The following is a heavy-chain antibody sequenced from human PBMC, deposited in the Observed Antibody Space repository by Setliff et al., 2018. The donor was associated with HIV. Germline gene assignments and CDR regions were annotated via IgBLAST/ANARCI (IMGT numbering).Heavy chain of an antibody. D-gene: IGHD3-22*01. V-gene: IGHV1-2*04. CDR1: GYTFSGYY. Sequence: ASVKVSCKASGYTFSGYYMHWVRQAPGQGLEWMGWINLNSGGTNYAQKFQGWVTMTRDTSIITAYMQLDRLGSDDTAVYYCVRGPRGYDSSYYFDYWGQGTLVTV. J-gene: IGHJ4*02. CDR3: VRGPRGYDSSYYFDY. CDR2: INLNSGGT.